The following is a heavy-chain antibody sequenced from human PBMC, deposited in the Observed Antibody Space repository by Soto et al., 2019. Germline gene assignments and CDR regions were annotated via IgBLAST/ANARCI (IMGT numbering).Heavy chain of an antibody. D-gene: IGHD2-2*01. Sequence: GASVNVSCKSSGYTFTNYYINWVRQATGQGLEWMGWMNPNSGNTGYAQKLQGRVTMTRNTSMSTASMELSSLRSEDTAVYYCARGPMSCTSSSCPYFFDYWAQGTLVTSPQ. V-gene: IGHV1-8*01. CDR3: ARGPMSCTSSSCPYFFDY. CDR2: MNPNSGNT. CDR1: GYTFTNYY. J-gene: IGHJ4*02.